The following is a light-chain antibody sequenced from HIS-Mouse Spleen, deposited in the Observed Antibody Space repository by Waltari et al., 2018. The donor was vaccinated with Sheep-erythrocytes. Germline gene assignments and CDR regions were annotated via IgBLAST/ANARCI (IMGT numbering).Light chain of an antibody. Sequence: QSALTQPRSVSGSPGQSVTISCTGTRSDVGGYTYTPWYQQHPGKAPKLMIYDVSKRPSGVPDRFSGSKSGNTASLTISGLQAEDEADYYCCSYAGSYNHVFATGTKVTVL. V-gene: IGLV2-11*01. CDR2: DVS. CDR1: RSDVGGYTY. CDR3: CSYAGSYNHV. J-gene: IGLJ1*01.